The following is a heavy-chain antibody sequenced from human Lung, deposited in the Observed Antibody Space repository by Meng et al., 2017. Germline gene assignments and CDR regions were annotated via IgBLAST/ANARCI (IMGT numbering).Heavy chain of an antibody. CDR2: LGAHDGDR. D-gene: IGHD3-10*01. Sequence: QVHPVQSGAEVKKPGASVKVSCKSFDYTFTGYGVSWVRQAPGQGLEWMAWLGAHDGDRSHAPRFQGRVTVTADRLTATSFMELRNLRYDDTAVYYCARGTPGRSYSDFWGQGTLVTVSS. CDR3: ARGTPGRSYSDF. CDR1: DYTFTGYG. J-gene: IGHJ4*02. V-gene: IGHV1-18*04.